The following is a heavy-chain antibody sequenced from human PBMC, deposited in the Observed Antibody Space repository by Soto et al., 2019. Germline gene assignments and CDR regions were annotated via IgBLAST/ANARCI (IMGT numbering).Heavy chain of an antibody. D-gene: IGHD6-19*01. Sequence: GGSLRLSCAASGFTFSSYGMHWVRQAPGKGLERVAVISYDGSNKYYADSVKGRFTISRDNSKNTLYLQMNSLRAEDTAVYYCAKDLRYSSGWYGGWFDPWGQGTLVTVSS. V-gene: IGHV3-30*18. J-gene: IGHJ5*02. CDR2: ISYDGSNK. CDR1: GFTFSSYG. CDR3: AKDLRYSSGWYGGWFDP.